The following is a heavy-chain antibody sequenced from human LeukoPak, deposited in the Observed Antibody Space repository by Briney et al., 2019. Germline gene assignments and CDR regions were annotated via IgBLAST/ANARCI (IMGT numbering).Heavy chain of an antibody. CDR1: GYSISSGYY. CDR2: IYHSGST. Sequence: SETLSLTCTVSGYSISSGYYWGWIRPPPGKGLEWIGSIYHSGSTYYNPPLKSRVTISVDTSKNQFSLKLSSVTAADTAVYYCASDPYLPGVGEYWGQGTLVTVSS. V-gene: IGHV4-38-2*02. J-gene: IGHJ4*02. CDR3: ASDPYLPGVGEY. D-gene: IGHD3-3*01.